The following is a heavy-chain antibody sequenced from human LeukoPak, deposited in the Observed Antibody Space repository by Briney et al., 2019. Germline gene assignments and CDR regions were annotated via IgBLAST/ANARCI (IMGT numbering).Heavy chain of an antibody. CDR1: GGSISSYY. D-gene: IGHD2-15*01. J-gene: IGHJ5*02. CDR3: ARGGSAWRWLDP. Sequence: SETLSLTCTVSGGSISSYYWSWIRQPPGKGLESIGYIYDSGTTNYNPSLKSRVTISVDTSKNQFSLKLTSVTAADTAVYYCARGGSAWRWLDPWGQGTLVTVSS. V-gene: IGHV4-59*01. CDR2: IYDSGTT.